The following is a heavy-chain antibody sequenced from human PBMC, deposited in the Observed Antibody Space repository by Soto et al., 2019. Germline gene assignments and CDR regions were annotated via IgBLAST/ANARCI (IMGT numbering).Heavy chain of an antibody. J-gene: IGHJ5*02. D-gene: IGHD3-9*01. V-gene: IGHV4-39*01. CDR1: GGSISSSSYY. CDR3: ARGLRYFNWLLSVWFAP. CDR2: IYYSGST. Sequence: PSETLSLTCTVSGGSISSSSYYWGWIRQPPGKGPEWIGSIYYSGSTSYNPSLKRRVTIPVDTSKNRFSLGRSSVPAADTAVYYCARGLRYFNWLLSVWFAPWGQGTLVTVSS.